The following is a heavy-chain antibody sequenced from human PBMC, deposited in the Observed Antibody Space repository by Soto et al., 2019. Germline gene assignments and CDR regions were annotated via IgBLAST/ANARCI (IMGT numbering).Heavy chain of an antibody. J-gene: IGHJ5*02. Sequence: SETLSLTCTVSGGSISSYYWSWIRQPPGKGLEWIGYIYYSGSTNYNPSLKSRVTISVDTSKNQFSLKLSSVTAADTAVYYCAREDYGDYGFDVWFDPWGQGTLVTVSS. V-gene: IGHV4-59*01. CDR2: IYYSGST. D-gene: IGHD4-17*01. CDR3: AREDYGDYGFDVWFDP. CDR1: GGSISSYY.